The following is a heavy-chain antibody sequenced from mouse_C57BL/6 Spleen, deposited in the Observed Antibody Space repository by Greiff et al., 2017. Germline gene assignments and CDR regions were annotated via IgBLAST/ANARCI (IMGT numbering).Heavy chain of an antibody. CDR3: ARRYYDYGFFDY. D-gene: IGHD2-4*01. J-gene: IGHJ2*01. CDR1: GFTFTSYW. Sequence: VQLQQSGTELVKPWASVKLSCKASGFTFTSYWLHWVKQRPGQGLEWIGNINPSNGGTNYYEKFKSKATLTVDKSSSTAYMQLSSLTSEDSAVYYCARRYYDYGFFDYWGQGTTLTVSS. CDR2: INPSNGGT. V-gene: IGHV1-53*01.